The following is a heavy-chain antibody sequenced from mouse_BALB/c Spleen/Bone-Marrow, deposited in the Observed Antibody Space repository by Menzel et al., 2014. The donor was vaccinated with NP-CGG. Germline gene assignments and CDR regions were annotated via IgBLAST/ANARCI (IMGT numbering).Heavy chain of an antibody. CDR2: ISSGSSTI. D-gene: IGHD2-4*01. V-gene: IGHV5-17*02. CDR1: GFTFSSFG. CDR3: TRKGALITHYYAMDY. J-gene: IGHJ4*01. Sequence: EVMLVESGGGLVQPGGSRKLSCAASGFTFSSFGMHWVRQAPAKGLEWVAYISSGSSTIYYADTVKGRFTISRDNPKNTLFLQMTSLRSEDTAMYYCTRKGALITHYYAMDYWGQGTSVTVSS.